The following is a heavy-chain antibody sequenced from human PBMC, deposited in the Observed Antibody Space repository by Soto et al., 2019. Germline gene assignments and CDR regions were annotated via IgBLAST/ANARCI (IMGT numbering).Heavy chain of an antibody. D-gene: IGHD6-19*01. CDR1: GGSFSGYY. J-gene: IGHJ5*02. V-gene: IGHV4-34*01. Sequence: SETLSLTCAVYGGSFSGYYWSWIRQPPGKGLEWIGEINHSGSTNYNPSLKSRVTISVDTSKNQFSLKLSSVTAADTAVYYCARASAYRDWFDPWGQGTLVTVSA. CDR3: ARASAYRDWFDP. CDR2: INHSGST.